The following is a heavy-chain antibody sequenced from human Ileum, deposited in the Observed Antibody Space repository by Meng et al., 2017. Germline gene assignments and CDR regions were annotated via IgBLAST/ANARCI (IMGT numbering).Heavy chain of an antibody. CDR3: ASLRYNWNYSADY. D-gene: IGHD1-7*01. J-gene: IGHJ4*02. Sequence: QVALQVAGPGLVQPARTPSLTWPFSCGSISSSNWWSWVRQPHGKGLEWIGEIYHSGSTNYNPSLKSRVTISVDKSKNQFSLKLSSVTAADTAVYYCASLRYNWNYSADYWGQGTLVTVSS. CDR1: CGSISSSNW. CDR2: IYHSGST. V-gene: IGHV4-4*02.